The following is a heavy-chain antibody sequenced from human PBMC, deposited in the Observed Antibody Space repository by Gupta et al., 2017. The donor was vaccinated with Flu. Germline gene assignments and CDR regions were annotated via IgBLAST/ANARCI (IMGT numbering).Heavy chain of an antibody. V-gene: IGHV3-49*03. CDR3: ARDNADESMSYPLLEFQY. J-gene: IGHJ1*01. D-gene: IGHD3-16*02. Sequence: EVRLVESGGALVQPGRSLRLSCTTSGFTFGDYAISWSRQAPGKGLGWVGFIRNRAYGDKAGYAAAVRDRFIISRDNSNSIAYLHLSSLKTEDAAVYFCARDNADESMSYPLLEFQYWGQGTVVTVSS. CDR1: GFTFGDYA. CDR2: IRNRAYGDKA.